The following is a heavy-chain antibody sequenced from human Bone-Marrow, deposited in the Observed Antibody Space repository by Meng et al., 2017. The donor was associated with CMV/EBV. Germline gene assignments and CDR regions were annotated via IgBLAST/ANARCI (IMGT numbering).Heavy chain of an antibody. CDR3: ARLEGTVAAFDY. V-gene: IGHV3-20*04. Sequence: GGSLRLSCAASGFTYDDFGMTWVRQTPGKGLEWVAGIDWSGGRTGYADSVKGRFVISRDNAQNSLYLQMNSLRDEDMAVYYCARLEGTVAAFDYWGQGTLVPVSS. J-gene: IGHJ4*02. CDR2: IDWSGGRT. D-gene: IGHD6-6*01. CDR1: GFTYDDFG.